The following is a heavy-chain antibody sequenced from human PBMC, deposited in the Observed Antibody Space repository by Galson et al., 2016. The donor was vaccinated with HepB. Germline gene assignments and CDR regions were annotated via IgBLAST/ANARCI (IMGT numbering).Heavy chain of an antibody. V-gene: IGHV1-46*01. D-gene: IGHD5-12*01. Sequence: SVKVSCKESGYNLITFYLHWVRQAPGQGLEWVAMNNHVDGNTRYAQKLQGRGTTTRDTSTSPVHMVLSSLRSEDTAMYSCARDAPRGYDWWHGMDVWGQGTTGTVSS. J-gene: IGHJ6*02. CDR2: NNHVDGNT. CDR3: ARDAPRGYDWWHGMDV. CDR1: GYNLITFY.